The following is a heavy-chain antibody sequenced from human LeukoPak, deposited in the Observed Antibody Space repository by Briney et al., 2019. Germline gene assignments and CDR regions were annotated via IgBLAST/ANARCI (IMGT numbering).Heavy chain of an antibody. D-gene: IGHD6-13*01. Sequence: GRSLRLSCAASGFTFSSYAMHWVRQAPGKGLEWVAVISYDGSNKYYADSVKGRFTISRGNSKNTLYLQMNSLRAEDTAVYYCARALRLAAAGTDYWGQGTLVTVSS. CDR1: GFTFSSYA. J-gene: IGHJ4*02. CDR2: ISYDGSNK. CDR3: ARALRLAAAGTDY. V-gene: IGHV3-30-3*01.